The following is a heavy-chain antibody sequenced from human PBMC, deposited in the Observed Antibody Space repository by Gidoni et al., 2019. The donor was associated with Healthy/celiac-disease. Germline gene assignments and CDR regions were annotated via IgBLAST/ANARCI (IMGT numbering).Heavy chain of an antibody. V-gene: IGHV3-21*01. CDR1: GFTFSSYS. CDR2: ISSSSSYI. D-gene: IGHD3-9*01. CDR3: AREDNDILTGYPDRFDY. J-gene: IGHJ4*02. Sequence: EVQLVESGGGLVKPGGSLRLSCAASGFTFSSYSMNWVRQAPGKGLEWVSSISSSSSYIYYADSVKGRFTISRDNAKNSLYLQMNSLRAEDTAVYYCAREDNDILTGYPDRFDYWGQGTLVTVSS.